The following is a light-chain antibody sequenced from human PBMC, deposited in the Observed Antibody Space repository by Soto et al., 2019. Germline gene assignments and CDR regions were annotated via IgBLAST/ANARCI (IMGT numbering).Light chain of an antibody. Sequence: QSALTQPRSVSGSPGQSVTISCTGTSSDVGGYNYVSWYQQHPGKAPKLMIYDVSKRPSGVPDRFSGSKSGNTASLTISGLQAGDEADYYCCSYAGSYILDVFGTGTKLTVL. J-gene: IGLJ1*01. CDR3: CSYAGSYILDV. CDR2: DVS. V-gene: IGLV2-11*01. CDR1: SSDVGGYNY.